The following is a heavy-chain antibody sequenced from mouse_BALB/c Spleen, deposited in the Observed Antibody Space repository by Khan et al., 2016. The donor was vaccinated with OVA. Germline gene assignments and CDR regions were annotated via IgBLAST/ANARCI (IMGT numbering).Heavy chain of an antibody. J-gene: IGHJ4*01. Sequence: EVELVESGGGLVKPGGSLKLSCAASGFAFSTYDMSWVRQTPEKRLEWVATISSGGNYTYYPDSVKGRFTISRDNAWNTLYLQMSSLRSEDTALYHCARHKPRATREDYWGQGTSVTVSS. D-gene: IGHD3-1*01. CDR1: GFAFSTYD. V-gene: IGHV5-9*02. CDR3: ARHKPRATREDY. CDR2: ISSGGNYT.